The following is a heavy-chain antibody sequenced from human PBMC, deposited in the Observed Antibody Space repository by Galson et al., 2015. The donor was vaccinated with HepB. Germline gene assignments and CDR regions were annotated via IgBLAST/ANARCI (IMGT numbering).Heavy chain of an antibody. D-gene: IGHD3-9*01. CDR3: ARDLRVGAPLTGYFGLTWYWFDP. CDR2: ISSSSSYT. Sequence: SLRLSCAASGFTFSDYYMSWIRQAPGKGLEWVSYISSSSSYTNYADSVKGRFTISRDNAKNSLYLQMNSLRAEDTAVYYCARDLRVGAPLTGYFGLTWYWFDPWGQGTLVTVSS. CDR1: GFTFSDYY. J-gene: IGHJ5*02. V-gene: IGHV3-11*06.